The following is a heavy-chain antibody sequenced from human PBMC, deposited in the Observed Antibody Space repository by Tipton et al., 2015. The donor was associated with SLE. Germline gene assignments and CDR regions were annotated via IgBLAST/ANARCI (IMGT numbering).Heavy chain of an antibody. V-gene: IGHV3-23*01. Sequence: SLRLSCAASGFTFSSYAMSWVRQAPGKGLEWVSAISGSGGSTYYADSVKGRFTISRDNSKNTLYLQMNSLRAEDTAVYYCAKNAYYDFWSGYSPDYWGQGTLVTVSS. CDR1: GFTFSSYA. J-gene: IGHJ4*02. D-gene: IGHD3-3*01. CDR3: AKNAYYDFWSGYSPDY. CDR2: ISGSGGST.